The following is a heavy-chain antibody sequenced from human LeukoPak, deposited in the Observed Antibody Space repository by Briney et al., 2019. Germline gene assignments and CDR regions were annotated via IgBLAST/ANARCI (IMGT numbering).Heavy chain of an antibody. V-gene: IGHV1-18*01. CDR3: ARGSVSVAAGGY. Sequence: ASVKVSCKASGYSFTSYGISWVRQAPGQGLEWMGWISVYNDNRKYAQNFQGRLTMTTDTSTSTAYMELRSLRSDDTAVYYCARGSVSVAAGGYWGQGTLVTVSS. CDR2: ISVYNDNR. D-gene: IGHD6-6*01. J-gene: IGHJ4*02. CDR1: GYSFTSYG.